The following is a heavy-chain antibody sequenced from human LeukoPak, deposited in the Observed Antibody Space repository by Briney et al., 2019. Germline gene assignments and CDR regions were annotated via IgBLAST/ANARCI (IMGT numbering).Heavy chain of an antibody. CDR3: ARDAAASFDY. J-gene: IGHJ4*02. Sequence: PGGSLRLSCAASGFTFSSCWMNWARQAPGKGLEWVASINHNGNVNYYVDSVKGRFTISRDNAKNTLYLQMNSLRAEDTAVYYCARDAAASFDYWGQGTLVTVSS. CDR2: INHNGNVN. V-gene: IGHV3-7*01. CDR1: GFTFSSCW. D-gene: IGHD2-2*01.